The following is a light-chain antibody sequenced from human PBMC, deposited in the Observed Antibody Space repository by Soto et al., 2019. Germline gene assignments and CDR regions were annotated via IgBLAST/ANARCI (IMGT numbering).Light chain of an antibody. CDR1: QSAGNF. CDR2: YIS. J-gene: IGKJ5*01. V-gene: IGKV3D-15*01. Sequence: EIVMTQSPATLSVSPGETASLSCWASQSAGNFLAWYQQKPGQAPRLLIYYISTRATGIPARFSGSGSGTEFTLTINSLQSEDSAVYYCQQHNQWPITFGQGTRLEIK. CDR3: QQHNQWPIT.